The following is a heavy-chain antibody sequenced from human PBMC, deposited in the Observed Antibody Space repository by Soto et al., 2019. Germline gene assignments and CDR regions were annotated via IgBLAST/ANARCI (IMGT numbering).Heavy chain of an antibody. J-gene: IGHJ4*02. CDR3: ARGWGKVYFYS. CDR1: GGSISSYY. V-gene: IGHV4-59*01. D-gene: IGHD7-27*01. Sequence: SEPLSLTCTVSGGSISSYYWSWIRQSPGKGLEWIVYIYYSGSTNYNPSLKSRVTISVDTSKNQFSLKLSSVTAADTAVYYCARGWGKVYFYSWGRGTMVTVSS. CDR2: IYYSGST.